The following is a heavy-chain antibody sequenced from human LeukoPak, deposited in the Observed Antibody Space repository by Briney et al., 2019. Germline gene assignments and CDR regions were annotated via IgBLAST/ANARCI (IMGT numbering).Heavy chain of an antibody. Sequence: PGGSLRLSCAASGFTFSSYEMNWVRQAPGKGLEWVSYISSSGSTIYYADSVKGRFTISRDNAKNSLYLQMNSLRAEDTAVYYCARDGIAPRIQLWQRIAVAFDIWGQGTMVTVSS. CDR2: ISSSGSTI. V-gene: IGHV3-48*03. CDR1: GFTFSSYE. J-gene: IGHJ3*02. D-gene: IGHD5-18*01. CDR3: ARDGIAPRIQLWQRIAVAFDI.